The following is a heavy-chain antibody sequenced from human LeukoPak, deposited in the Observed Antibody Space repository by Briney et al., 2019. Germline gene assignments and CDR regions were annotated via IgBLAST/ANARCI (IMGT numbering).Heavy chain of an antibody. CDR2: ISYDGSNK. CDR3: ARDATRIAVAGVPFTLDY. CDR1: GFTFSSYA. D-gene: IGHD6-19*01. V-gene: IGHV3-30-3*01. Sequence: PGESLRLSCAASGFTFSSYAMHWVRQAPGKGLEWVAVISYDGSNKYYADSVKGRFTISRDNSKNTLYLQMNSLRAEDTAVYYCARDATRIAVAGVPFTLDYWGQGTLVTVSS. J-gene: IGHJ4*02.